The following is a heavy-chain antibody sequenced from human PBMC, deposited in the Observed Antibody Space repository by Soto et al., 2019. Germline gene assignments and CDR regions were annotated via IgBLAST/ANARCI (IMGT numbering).Heavy chain of an antibody. CDR3: ARDRSGWVFED. D-gene: IGHD6-19*01. Sequence: QVQLVQSGAEVKKPGASVKVSCKASGYIFTTYGISWVRQAPGQGLEWLGWISAYDGDTNYAQKFRGRVTVTIDTSTRTAYMELRSLRSDDTAVYYCARDRSGWVFEDWGQGTLVIVSS. V-gene: IGHV1-18*01. J-gene: IGHJ1*01. CDR2: ISAYDGDT. CDR1: GYIFTTYG.